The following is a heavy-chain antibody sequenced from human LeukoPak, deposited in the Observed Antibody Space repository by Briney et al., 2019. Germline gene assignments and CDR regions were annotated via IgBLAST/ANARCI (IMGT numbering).Heavy chain of an antibody. V-gene: IGHV4-34*01. CDR3: ARGRRGTMIVVVTSIAFDI. CDR1: GGSFCGYY. Sequence: PSETLSLTCAVYGGSFCGYYWSWIRQPPGKGLEWIGEINHSGSTNYNPSLKSRVTISVDTSKNQFSLKLSSVTAADTAVYYCARGRRGTMIVVVTSIAFDIWGQGTMVTVSS. J-gene: IGHJ3*02. CDR2: INHSGST. D-gene: IGHD3-22*01.